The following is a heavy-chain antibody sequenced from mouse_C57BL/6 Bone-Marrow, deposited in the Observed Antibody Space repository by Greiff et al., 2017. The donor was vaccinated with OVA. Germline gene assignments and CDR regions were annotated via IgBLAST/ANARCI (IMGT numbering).Heavy chain of an antibody. CDR2: IYPGGGYT. CDR3: ARYPATGTSFDY. Sequence: VKLMESGAELVRPGTSVKMSCKASGYTFTNYWIGWAKQRPGHGLEWIGDIYPGGGYTNYNEKFKGKATLTADKSSSTAYMQFSSLTSEDSAIYYCARYPATGTSFDYWGQGTTLTVSS. V-gene: IGHV1-63*01. J-gene: IGHJ2*01. D-gene: IGHD4-1*02. CDR1: GYTFTNYW.